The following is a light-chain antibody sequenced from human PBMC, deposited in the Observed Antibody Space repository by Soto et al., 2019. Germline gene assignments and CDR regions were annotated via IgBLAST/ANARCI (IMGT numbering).Light chain of an antibody. CDR3: QQYRDSLGT. V-gene: IGKV3-20*01. Sequence: EIVLTQSPGTLSLSPGERATLSCRASQSVISTYLAWYQQKPGQAPRLLIYGASSRATGIPDRFSGSGSGTDFTLTISRLEPEDFAVYYCQQYRDSLGTFGQGTKVAIK. CDR2: GAS. CDR1: QSVISTY. J-gene: IGKJ1*01.